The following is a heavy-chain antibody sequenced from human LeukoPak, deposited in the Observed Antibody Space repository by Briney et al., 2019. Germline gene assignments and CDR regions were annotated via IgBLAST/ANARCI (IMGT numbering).Heavy chain of an antibody. CDR3: AREVGATTLINY. CDR1: GGSISSGGYY. Sequence: PSETLSLTCTVSGGSISSGGYYWSWIRQPPGKGLEWIGYIYDSGGTYYNPSLKSRVTISVDRSKNQFSLNLSSVTAADTAVYYCAREVGATTLINYWGQGTLVTVSS. V-gene: IGHV4-30-2*01. D-gene: IGHD1-26*01. CDR2: IYDSGGT. J-gene: IGHJ4*02.